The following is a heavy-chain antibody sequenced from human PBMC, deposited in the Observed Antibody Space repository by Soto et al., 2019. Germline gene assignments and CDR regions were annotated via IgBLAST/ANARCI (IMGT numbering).Heavy chain of an antibody. CDR3: ARGPGVGAMDY. CDR2: IYYSGST. D-gene: IGHD1-26*01. Sequence: SETLSLTCTVSGGSISSGDYYWSWIRQPPGKGLEWIGYIYYSGSTYYNPSLKSRVTISVDTSKNQFSLKLSSVTAADTAVYYCARGPGVGAMDYWGQGTLVTVSS. V-gene: IGHV4-30-4*01. J-gene: IGHJ4*02. CDR1: GGSISSGDYY.